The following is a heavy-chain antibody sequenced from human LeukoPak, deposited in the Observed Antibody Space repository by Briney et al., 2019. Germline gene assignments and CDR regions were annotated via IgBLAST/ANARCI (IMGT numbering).Heavy chain of an antibody. V-gene: IGHV4-59*01. CDR2: IYYSGST. CDR1: GGSISSYY. D-gene: IGHD6-13*01. Sequence: SETVSLTCTVSGGSISSYYWSWIRQPPGKGLEWIGYIYYSGSTYYNPSLKSRVTISVDTSKNQFSLKLSSVTAADTAVYYCARSAAGPNWFDPWGQGTLVTVSS. J-gene: IGHJ5*02. CDR3: ARSAAGPNWFDP.